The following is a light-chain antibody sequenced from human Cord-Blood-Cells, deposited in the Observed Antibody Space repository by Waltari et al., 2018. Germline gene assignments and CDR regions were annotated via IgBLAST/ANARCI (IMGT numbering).Light chain of an antibody. Sequence: QSALTQPPSAYGSTGQSVPIPCTGTSSDVGGYNYVPWYQQHPGKAPKLMIYEVSKRPSGVPDRFSGSKSGNTASLTVSGLQAEDEADYYCSSYAGSNNYVFGTGTKVTVL. CDR3: SSYAGSNNYV. CDR2: EVS. J-gene: IGLJ1*01. CDR1: SSDVGGYNY. V-gene: IGLV2-8*01.